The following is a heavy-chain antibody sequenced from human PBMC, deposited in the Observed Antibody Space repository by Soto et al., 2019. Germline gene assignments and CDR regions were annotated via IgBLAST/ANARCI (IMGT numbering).Heavy chain of an antibody. CDR2: IIPILGIA. CDR3: AREGDDYGEYTWFDP. D-gene: IGHD4-17*01. Sequence: QVQLVQSGAEVKKPGSSVKVSCKASGGTFSSYTISWVRQAPGQGLEWMGRIIPILGIANYAQKFQGRVTITADKSTSTAYMELSSLRSEDTAVYYCAREGDDYGEYTWFDPWGQGTLVTVSS. V-gene: IGHV1-69*08. J-gene: IGHJ5*02. CDR1: GGTFSSYT.